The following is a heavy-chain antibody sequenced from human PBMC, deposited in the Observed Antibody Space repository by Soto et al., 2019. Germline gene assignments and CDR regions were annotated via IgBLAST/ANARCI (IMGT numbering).Heavy chain of an antibody. D-gene: IGHD6-13*01. CDR1: GLSFSNFG. J-gene: IGHJ5*02. V-gene: IGHV3-33*01. Sequence: QVQLVESGGGVVQPGRSLRLSCAASGLSFSNFGMHWVRQAPGKGLEWVAVIWYDGSNKFYADSVKGRFTISRDNSNNTLYLQMNSLRAEDTAVYYCARGKHRSNWSPVDPWGQGTLVTVSS. CDR2: IWYDGSNK. CDR3: ARGKHRSNWSPVDP.